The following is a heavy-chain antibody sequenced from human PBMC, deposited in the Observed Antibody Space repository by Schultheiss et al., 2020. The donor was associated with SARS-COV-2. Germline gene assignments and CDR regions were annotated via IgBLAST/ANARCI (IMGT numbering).Heavy chain of an antibody. Sequence: GESLKISCAATGFTFSSYWMSWVRQAPGKGLEWVANIKPDGSEKYYMDSVKGRFTISRDNAKESLYLQMNSLRAEDTALYYCAKAMGGGYSYGLDYYYGMDVWGQGTTVTVSS. V-gene: IGHV3-7*03. CDR1: GFTFSSYW. D-gene: IGHD5-18*01. CDR3: AKAMGGGYSYGLDYYYGMDV. J-gene: IGHJ6*02. CDR2: IKPDGSEK.